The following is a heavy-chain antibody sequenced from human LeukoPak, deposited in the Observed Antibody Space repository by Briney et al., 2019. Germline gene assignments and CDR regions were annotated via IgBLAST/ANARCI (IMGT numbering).Heavy chain of an antibody. CDR3: ARVSGSHYSAFDI. V-gene: IGHV4-59*01. CDR1: GGSISSYY. D-gene: IGHD3-10*01. CDR2: IYYSGST. J-gene: IGHJ3*02. Sequence: SEALSLTCTVSGGSISSYYWSWIRQPPGKGLEWIGYIYYSGSTNYNPSLKSRVTISVDTSKNQFSLKLSSVTAADTAVYYCARVSGSHYSAFDIWGQGTMVTVSS.